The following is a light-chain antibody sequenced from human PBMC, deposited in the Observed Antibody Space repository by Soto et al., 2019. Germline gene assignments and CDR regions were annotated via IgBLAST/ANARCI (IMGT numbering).Light chain of an antibody. CDR3: CSYAGSSTNYV. V-gene: IGLV2-23*01. Sequence: QSALTQPASVSGSPGQSITISCTGTSSDVGSYNLVSWYQQYPGKAPKVMIYEGSKRPSGVSNRFSGSKSGNTASLTISGLQAEDEADYYCCSYAGSSTNYVFGTGTELTVL. J-gene: IGLJ1*01. CDR1: SSDVGSYNL. CDR2: EGS.